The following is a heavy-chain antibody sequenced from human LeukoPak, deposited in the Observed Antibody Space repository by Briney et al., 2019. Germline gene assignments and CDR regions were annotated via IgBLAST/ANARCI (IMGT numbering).Heavy chain of an antibody. CDR2: IYNSGDT. CDR1: GGSISSYY. CDR3: ARARTAYSSGRYRSSDPYYYYYMDV. D-gene: IGHD6-19*01. J-gene: IGHJ6*03. V-gene: IGHV4-4*07. Sequence: PSETLSLTCIVSGGSISSYYWSWIRQPAGKGLEWIGRIYNSGDTNYNPSLKSRVTISVDTSKNQFSLKLSSVTAADTAVYYCARARTAYSSGRYRSSDPYYYYYMDVWGKGTTVTISS.